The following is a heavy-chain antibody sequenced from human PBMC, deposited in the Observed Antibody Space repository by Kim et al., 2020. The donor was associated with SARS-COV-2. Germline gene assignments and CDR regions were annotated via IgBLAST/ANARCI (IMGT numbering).Heavy chain of an antibody. CDR2: INHSGST. CDR1: GGSFSGYY. CDR3: ARSRGYRVLRY. D-gene: IGHD6-13*01. V-gene: IGHV4-34*01. J-gene: IGHJ4*02. Sequence: SETLSLTCAVYGGSFSGYYWSWIRQPPGKGLEWIGEINHSGSTNYNPSLKSRVTISVDTSKNQFSLKLSSVTAADTAVYYCARSRGYRVLRYWGQGTLVTVSS.